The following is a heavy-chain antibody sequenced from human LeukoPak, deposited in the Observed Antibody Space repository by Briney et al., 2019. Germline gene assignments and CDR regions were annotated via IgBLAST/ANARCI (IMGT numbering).Heavy chain of an antibody. CDR2: MKQDGSVK. J-gene: IGHJ4*02. V-gene: IGHV3-7*01. CDR3: ARIGYSSSSFDY. D-gene: IGHD6-6*01. CDR1: GFIFSHYW. Sequence: GGSLRPSCGASGFIFSHYWMSWVRQAPGKGLEWVANMKQDGSVKYYVDSLKGRFTISRDNARNSVYLQMNSLRAEDTAVYYCARIGYSSSSFDYWGQGTLVTVSS.